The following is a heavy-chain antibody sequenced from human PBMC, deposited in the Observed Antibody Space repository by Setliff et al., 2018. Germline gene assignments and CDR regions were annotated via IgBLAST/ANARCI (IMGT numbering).Heavy chain of an antibody. CDR1: GFTFSSYG. Sequence: PGGSLRLSCAASGFTFSSYGMHWVSQAPDKGLEWVAVISYDGSNKYYADSVKGRFTISRDNSKNTLYLQMNSLRAEDTAVYYCAKSNYDYVWGSYRYTEWAFDIWGQGTMVTVSS. V-gene: IGHV3-30*18. D-gene: IGHD3-16*02. CDR3: AKSNYDYVWGSYRYTEWAFDI. J-gene: IGHJ3*02. CDR2: ISYDGSNK.